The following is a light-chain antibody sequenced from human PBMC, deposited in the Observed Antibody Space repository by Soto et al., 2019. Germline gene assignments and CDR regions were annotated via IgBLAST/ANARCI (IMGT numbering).Light chain of an antibody. CDR3: QQYSTWPLT. V-gene: IGKV3-15*01. CDR1: QSVSST. J-gene: IGKJ4*01. CDR2: GAS. Sequence: EVVMTQSPATLSVPPGERATLSCRASQSVSSTLAWYQQKPGQAPRLLIYGASTRATGIPARFSGSGSGTEFTLTISSLQSEDFAVYYCQQYSTWPLTFGGGTKVEIK.